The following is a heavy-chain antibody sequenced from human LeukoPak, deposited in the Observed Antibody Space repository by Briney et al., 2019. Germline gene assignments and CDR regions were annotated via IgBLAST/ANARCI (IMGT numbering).Heavy chain of an antibody. CDR2: MNPNSGNT. CDR3: ARGVRFLEWLLSDYYYYYMDV. Sequence: ASVTVSFKASGYTFTSYDINWVRQATGQGLEWMGWMNPNSGNTGYAQKFQGRVTITRNTSISTAYMELSSLRSEDTAVYYCARGVRFLEWLLSDYYYYYMDVWGKGTTVTVSS. CDR1: GYTFTSYD. V-gene: IGHV1-8*03. J-gene: IGHJ6*03. D-gene: IGHD3-3*01.